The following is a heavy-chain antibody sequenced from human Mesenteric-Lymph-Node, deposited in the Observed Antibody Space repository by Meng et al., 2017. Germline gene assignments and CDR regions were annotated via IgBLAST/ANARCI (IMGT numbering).Heavy chain of an antibody. V-gene: IGHV1-3*01. J-gene: IGHJ5*02. D-gene: IGHD3-9*01. CDR1: GYTFTSYG. CDR2: INVGNDKR. Sequence: QVQRVQAGAERKKPGASVKGSGKAYGYTFTSYGIHWVRQAPGQGLEWMGWINVGNDKRKYSQKFQGRVTITRDTSASTAYMEVSSLRSEDTAVYYCARDRPYFDSNWFDPWGQGTLVTVSS. CDR3: ARDRPYFDSNWFDP.